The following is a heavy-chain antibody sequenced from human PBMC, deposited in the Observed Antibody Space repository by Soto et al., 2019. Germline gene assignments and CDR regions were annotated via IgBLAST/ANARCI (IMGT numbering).Heavy chain of an antibody. Sequence: WWSLRLSCSASGFTCSSYAMSWFRQAPGKGLEWVSAISGSGGSTYYADSVKGRFTISRDNSKNTLYLQMNSLRAEDTAVYYCAKAGYSGYSPVSFFDYWGQGTLVTVSS. CDR2: ISGSGGST. J-gene: IGHJ4*02. V-gene: IGHV3-23*01. CDR3: AKAGYSGYSPVSFFDY. CDR1: GFTCSSYA. D-gene: IGHD5-12*01.